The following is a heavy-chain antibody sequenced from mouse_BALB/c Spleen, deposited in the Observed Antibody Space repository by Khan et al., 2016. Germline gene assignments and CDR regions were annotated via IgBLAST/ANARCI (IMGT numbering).Heavy chain of an antibody. CDR2: INTSTGEA. J-gene: IGHJ3*01. CDR3: ARDHGSSYGWFSY. V-gene: IGHV9-1*02. D-gene: IGHD1-1*01. CDR1: GYTFTNYG. Sequence: QIQLVQSGPELKKPGETVKISCKASGYTFTNYGMNWVKQAPGKGLKWMGWINTSTGEAAYSDDFKGRFAFSLDTSASTAYLQINNLKNEDMATYFCARDHGSSYGWFSYWGQGTLVTVSA.